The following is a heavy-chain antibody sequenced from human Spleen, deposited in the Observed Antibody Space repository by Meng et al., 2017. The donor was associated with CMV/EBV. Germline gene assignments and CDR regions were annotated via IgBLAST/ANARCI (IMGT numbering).Heavy chain of an antibody. V-gene: IGHV3-20*01. J-gene: IGHJ6*02. CDR1: DYG. Sequence: DYGMSWVRQAPGKGLEWVSGINWNGGSTGYADSVKGRFTISRDNAKNSLYLQMNSLRAEDTALYHCARAGRGGYCTNGVCPYGMDVWGQGTTVTVSS. CDR3: ARAGRGGYCTNGVCPYGMDV. CDR2: INWNGGST. D-gene: IGHD2-8*01.